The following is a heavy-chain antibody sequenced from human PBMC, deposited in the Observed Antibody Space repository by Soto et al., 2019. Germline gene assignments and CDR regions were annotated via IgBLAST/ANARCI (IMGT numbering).Heavy chain of an antibody. Sequence: GASVKVSCKASGYTFTSYGISWVRQAPGQGLEWMGWISAYNGNTNYAQKLQGRVTMTTDTSTSTAYMELRSLRSDDTAVYYCAGLSGSYYVGAFDIWGQGTMVTVSS. V-gene: IGHV1-18*01. J-gene: IGHJ3*02. CDR1: GYTFTSYG. CDR2: ISAYNGNT. CDR3: AGLSGSYYVGAFDI. D-gene: IGHD1-26*01.